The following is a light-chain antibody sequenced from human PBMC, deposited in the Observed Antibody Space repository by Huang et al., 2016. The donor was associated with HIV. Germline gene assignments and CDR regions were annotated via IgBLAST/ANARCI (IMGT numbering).Light chain of an antibody. CDR2: GAS. CDR3: QQYNTWWT. J-gene: IGKJ1*01. Sequence: ETVMTQSPATLSVSPGERATLSCRASQSVNRALAWYQQKPGQAPRLLIYGASTRANGNTARFSGSGSGTEFTLTISSLQSEDFAVYYCQQYNTWWTFGQGSKVEIK. CDR1: QSVNRA. V-gene: IGKV3D-15*01.